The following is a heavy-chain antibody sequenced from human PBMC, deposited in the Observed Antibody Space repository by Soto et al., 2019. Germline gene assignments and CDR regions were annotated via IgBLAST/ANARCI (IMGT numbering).Heavy chain of an antibody. CDR1: GGSISSYY. V-gene: IGHV4-59*01. CDR3: ASDDRGSGWYYFDY. CDR2: IYYSGST. Sequence: QVQLQESGPGLVKPSETLSLTCTVSGGSISSYYWSWIRQPPGKGLEWIGYIYYSGSTNHNPSLKSRVTISVDTSKNQFSLKLSSVTAADTAVYYCASDDRGSGWYYFDYWGQGTLVTVSS. D-gene: IGHD6-19*01. J-gene: IGHJ4*02.